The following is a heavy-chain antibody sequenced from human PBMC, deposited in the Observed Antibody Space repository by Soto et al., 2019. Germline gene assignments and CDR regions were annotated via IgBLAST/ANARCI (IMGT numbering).Heavy chain of an antibody. J-gene: IGHJ4*02. CDR3: ARERPLTYSPGGYFDY. CDR2: IIPILGIA. V-gene: IGHV1-69*04. Sequence: SVKVSCKASGGTFSSYTISWVRQAPGQGLEWMGRIIPILGIANYAQKFQGRVTITADKSTSTAYMELSSLRSEDTAVYYCARERPLTYSPGGYFDYWGQGTLVTVSS. CDR1: GGTFSSYT. D-gene: IGHD2-15*01.